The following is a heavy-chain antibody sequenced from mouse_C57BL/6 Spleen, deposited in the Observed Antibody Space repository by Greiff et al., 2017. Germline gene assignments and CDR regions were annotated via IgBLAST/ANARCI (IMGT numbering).Heavy chain of an antibody. Sequence: QVQLKESGPELVKPGASVKISCKASGYAFSSSWMNWVKQRPGKGLEWIGRIYPGDGDTNYNGKFKGKATLTADKSSSTAYMQLSSLTSEDSAVYFCARWITKVGARGFDYWGQGATLTVSS. CDR1: GYAFSSSW. V-gene: IGHV1-82*01. J-gene: IGHJ2*01. CDR2: IYPGDGDT. CDR3: ARWITKVGARGFDY. D-gene: IGHD1-1*01.